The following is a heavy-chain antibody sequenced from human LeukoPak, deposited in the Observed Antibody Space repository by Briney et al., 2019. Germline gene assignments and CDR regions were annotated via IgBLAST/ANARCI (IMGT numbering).Heavy chain of an antibody. D-gene: IGHD6-6*01. Sequence: GGSLRLSCTASRFSFSGHWMHWARQLPGKGLVWVSRISPTGSTTSYADSVKGRFTVSRDNAKNTLYLQVNNLRAEDTAVYYCARGPNSNWSGLDFWGQGTLLTVSP. CDR2: ISPTGSTT. J-gene: IGHJ4*02. CDR3: ARGPNSNWSGLDF. V-gene: IGHV3-74*01. CDR1: RFSFSGHW.